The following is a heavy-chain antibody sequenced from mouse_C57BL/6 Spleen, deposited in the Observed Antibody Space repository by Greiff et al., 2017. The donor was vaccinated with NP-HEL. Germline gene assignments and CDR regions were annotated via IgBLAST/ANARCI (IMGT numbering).Heavy chain of an antibody. CDR2: IDPETGGT. D-gene: IGHD3-3*01. CDR3: TRRGWGVFDY. V-gene: IGHV1-15*01. Sequence: VQLQQSGAELVRPGASVTLSCKASGYTFTDYEMHWVKQTPVHGLEWIGAIDPETGGTAYNQKFKGKAILTADKSSSTAYMELRSLTSEDSAVYYCTRRGWGVFDYWGQGTTLTVSS. CDR1: GYTFTDYE. J-gene: IGHJ2*01.